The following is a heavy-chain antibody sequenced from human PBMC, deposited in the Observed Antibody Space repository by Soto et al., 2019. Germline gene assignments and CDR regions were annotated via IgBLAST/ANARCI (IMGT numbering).Heavy chain of an antibody. CDR2: IYSGGST. CDR3: ARGGSQAYYGMDV. J-gene: IGHJ6*02. D-gene: IGHD1-26*01. V-gene: IGHV3-53*02. Sequence: EVQLVETGGGLIQPGGSLRLSCAASGFTVSSNYMSWVRQAPGKGLEWVSVIYSGGSTYYADSVKGRFTISRDNSKDTLYLQMYSLRAEGTAVYYCARGGSQAYYGMDVWGQGTTVTVSS. CDR1: GFTVSSNY.